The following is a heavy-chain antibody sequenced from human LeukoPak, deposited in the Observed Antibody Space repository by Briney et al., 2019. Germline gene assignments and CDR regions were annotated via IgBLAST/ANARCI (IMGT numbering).Heavy chain of an antibody. V-gene: IGHV3-33*01. J-gene: IGHJ4*02. Sequence: PGGSLRLSCAASGFTFSSYGMHWVRQAPGKGLEWVSVIWYDGSNKYYADSVKGRFTISRDNSKNTLYQQMNSLRAEDTAVYYCARGLRYFDWLLPNYFDYWGQGTLVTVSS. CDR1: GFTFSSYG. CDR3: ARGLRYFDWLLPNYFDY. D-gene: IGHD3-9*01. CDR2: IWYDGSNK.